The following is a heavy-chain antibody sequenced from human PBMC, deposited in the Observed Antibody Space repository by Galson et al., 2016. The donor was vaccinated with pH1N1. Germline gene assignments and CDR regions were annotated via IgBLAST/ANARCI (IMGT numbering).Heavy chain of an antibody. CDR3: ARDGHHSSSWYPLFWY. Sequence: SVKVSCKASGYTFTSYGISWVRQAPGQGLEWMGWISAYNGNTNYAQKIQGRVTMTTDTSTSTAYMELRSLRSDDTAVYYCARDGHHSSSWYPLFWYWGQGTLVTVSS. V-gene: IGHV1-18*01. J-gene: IGHJ4*02. D-gene: IGHD6-13*01. CDR2: ISAYNGNT. CDR1: GYTFTSYG.